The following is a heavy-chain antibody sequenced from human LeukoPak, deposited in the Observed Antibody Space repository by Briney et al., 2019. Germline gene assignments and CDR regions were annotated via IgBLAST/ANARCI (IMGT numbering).Heavy chain of an antibody. CDR1: GYTFTGYY. J-gene: IGHJ5*02. Sequence: ASVKVSCKASGYTFTGYYMHWVRQAPGQGLEWMGRINPNSGGTNYAQKFQGRVTMTRDTSISTAYMELSSLRSEDTAVYYCARGRYSSGWYSRLGNWFDPWGQGTLVTVSS. CDR3: ARGRYSSGWYSRLGNWFDP. D-gene: IGHD6-19*01. CDR2: INPNSGGT. V-gene: IGHV1-2*06.